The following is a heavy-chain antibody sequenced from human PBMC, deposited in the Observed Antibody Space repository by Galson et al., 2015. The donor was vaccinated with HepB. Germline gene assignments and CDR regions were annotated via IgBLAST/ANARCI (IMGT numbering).Heavy chain of an antibody. Sequence: SLRLSCAASGFTFSSYAMHWVRQAPGKGLEWVAVISYDGSNKYYADSVKGRFTISRDNSKNTLYLQMNSLRAEDTAVYYCGESPKETRNLRITMVRGVMVGGQGTLVTVSS. J-gene: IGHJ4*02. CDR1: GFTFSSYA. CDR2: ISYDGSNK. CDR3: GESPKETRNLRITMVRGVMV. V-gene: IGHV3-30*04. D-gene: IGHD3-10*01.